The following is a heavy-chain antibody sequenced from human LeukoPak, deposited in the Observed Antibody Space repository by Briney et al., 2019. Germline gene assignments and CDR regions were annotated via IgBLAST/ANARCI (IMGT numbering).Heavy chain of an antibody. D-gene: IGHD2-15*01. Sequence: GSLRLSCAAPGFTFSNYDRHWVRQATGKGLEWVSAIGTAGDTYYQGSVRGRFTMSIENAKNYLYLQMNSLNAGDTAVYYCARGADTHFDYWGQGILVTVSS. CDR1: GFTFSNYD. CDR3: ARGADTHFDY. V-gene: IGHV3-13*04. J-gene: IGHJ4*02. CDR2: IGTAGDT.